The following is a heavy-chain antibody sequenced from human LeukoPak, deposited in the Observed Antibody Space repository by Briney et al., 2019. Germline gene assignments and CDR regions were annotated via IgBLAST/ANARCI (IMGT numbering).Heavy chain of an antibody. CDR3: ARDHVIVAADSDY. J-gene: IGHJ4*02. CDR1: RYTFASYG. D-gene: IGHD2-15*01. V-gene: IGHV1-18*01. Sequence: ASVKVSCKASRYTFASYGISWVRQAPGPGVAWMGWISSDNGNTNYAQKFHGRVTLTTDTSTRTAYVELRSLRSGDTAVYYCARDHVIVAADSDYWGQGTLVTVSS. CDR2: ISSDNGNT.